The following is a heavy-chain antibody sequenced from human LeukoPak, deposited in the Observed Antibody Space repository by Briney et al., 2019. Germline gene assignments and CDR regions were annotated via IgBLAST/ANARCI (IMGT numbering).Heavy chain of an antibody. V-gene: IGHV4-34*01. CDR2: INHSGST. CDR3: ARSAGRCSGGSCYSLYHYYGMDV. CDR1: GGSFSGYY. D-gene: IGHD2-15*01. J-gene: IGHJ6*04. Sequence: SETLSLTCAVYGGSFSGYYWSWIRQPPGKGLEWIGEINHSGSTNYNPSLKSRVTISVDTSKNQFSLKLSSVTAADTAVYYCARSAGRCSGGSCYSLYHYYGMDVWGKGTTVTVSS.